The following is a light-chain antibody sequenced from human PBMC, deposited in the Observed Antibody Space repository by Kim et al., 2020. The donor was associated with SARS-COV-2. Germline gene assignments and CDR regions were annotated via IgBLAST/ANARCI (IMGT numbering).Light chain of an antibody. CDR3: NSYTRRDTYV. J-gene: IGLJ1*01. V-gene: IGLV2-14*04. CDR2: DVN. CDR1: SSDIGDYDY. Sequence: RSITIPWTGTSSDIGDYDYVSWYRQNPGKAPKLMIYDVNKRPSGVSNRFSGSKSGNTASLTISGLQAEDEADYYCNSYTRRDTYVFGTGTEVTVL.